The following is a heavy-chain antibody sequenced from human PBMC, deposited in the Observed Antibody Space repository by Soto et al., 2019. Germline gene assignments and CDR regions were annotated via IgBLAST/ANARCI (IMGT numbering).Heavy chain of an antibody. CDR1: GFSVSGNY. J-gene: IGHJ5*02. Sequence: PGGSLRRSXAISGFSVSGNYLSWVRRAPGKGLEWVSVHYSGGSTYYADSVQGRFTISRDKSNNTLYLQMRRVRAEDTAVYFCARHRHPRGTVGATSPLDPWGQGTQVTVSS. CDR3: ARHRHPRGTVGATSPLDP. D-gene: IGHD1-26*01. CDR2: HYSGGST. V-gene: IGHV3-53*01.